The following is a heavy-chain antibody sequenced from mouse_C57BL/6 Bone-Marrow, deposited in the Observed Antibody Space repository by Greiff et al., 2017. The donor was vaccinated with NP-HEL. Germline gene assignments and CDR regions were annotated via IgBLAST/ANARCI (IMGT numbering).Heavy chain of an antibody. J-gene: IGHJ3*01. CDR3: ARKGYWDVAY. CDR1: GYTFTGYW. V-gene: IGHV1-9*01. Sequence: VQLQQSGAELMKPGASVKLSCKATGYTFTGYWIEWVKQRPGHGLEWIGEILPGSGSTNYNDKFKGKATFTADASSNTAYMQLSSLTTEDAAIYYCARKGYWDVAYWGQGTLVTVSA. D-gene: IGHD4-1*01. CDR2: ILPGSGST.